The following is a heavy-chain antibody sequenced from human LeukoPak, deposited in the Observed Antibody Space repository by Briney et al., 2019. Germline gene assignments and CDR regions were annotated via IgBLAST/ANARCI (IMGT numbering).Heavy chain of an antibody. CDR1: GYTLTELS. CDR2: FDPEDGET. V-gene: IGHV1-24*01. Sequence: GASVKVSCKVSGYTLTELSMHWVRQAPGKGLEWMGGFDPEDGETIYAQKFQGRVTMTEDTSTDTAYMELSSLRSEDTAVYYCATVALSWGNSSSWYFDYYYYMDVWGKGTTVTVSS. J-gene: IGHJ6*03. D-gene: IGHD6-13*01. CDR3: ATVALSWGNSSSWYFDYYYYMDV.